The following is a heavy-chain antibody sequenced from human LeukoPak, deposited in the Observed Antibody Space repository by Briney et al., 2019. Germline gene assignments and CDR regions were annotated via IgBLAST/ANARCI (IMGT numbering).Heavy chain of an antibody. CDR3: ARQSSGPTDAFDI. V-gene: IGHV4-34*01. CDR2: INHSGST. CDR1: GGSFSGYY. D-gene: IGHD6-19*01. J-gene: IGHJ3*02. Sequence: PSETLSLTCAVYGGSFSGYYWSWIRQPPGKGLEWLGEINHSGSTNYNPSLKSRVTISVDTSKNQFSLKLSSVTAADTAVYYCARQSSGPTDAFDIWGQGTMVTVSS.